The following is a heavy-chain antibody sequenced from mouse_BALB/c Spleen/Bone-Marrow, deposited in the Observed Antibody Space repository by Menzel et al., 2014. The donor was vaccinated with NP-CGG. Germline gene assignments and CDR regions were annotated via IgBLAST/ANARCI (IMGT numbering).Heavy chain of an antibody. CDR1: GFSLSRYN. V-gene: IGHV2-6-4*01. Sequence: VQVVESGPGLVAPSQNLSITCTVSGFSLSRYNIHWIRQPPGKGLEWLGMIWGGGGTDHNSALKSRLRISKDNSKSQIFLKISSLQIDDTAMYYCARKDGGYYVMDYWGQGTPVTVSS. CDR3: ARKDGGYYVMDY. D-gene: IGHD2-3*01. CDR2: IWGGGGT. J-gene: IGHJ4*01.